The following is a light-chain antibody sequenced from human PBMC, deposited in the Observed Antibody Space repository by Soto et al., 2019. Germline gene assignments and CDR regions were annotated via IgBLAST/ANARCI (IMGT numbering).Light chain of an antibody. CDR1: SSNIGGYD. CDR2: RND. J-gene: IGLJ1*01. V-gene: IGLV1-47*01. CDR3: AVWDASLSGHV. Sequence: QSVLTQPPSASGTPGQRVTISCSGSSSNIGGYDVHWYQHLPGTAPKVLIYRNDQRPSGVPDRFSGSKSGTSASLAISGLRSEDEADYYRAVWDASLSGHVFGTGTKVTVL.